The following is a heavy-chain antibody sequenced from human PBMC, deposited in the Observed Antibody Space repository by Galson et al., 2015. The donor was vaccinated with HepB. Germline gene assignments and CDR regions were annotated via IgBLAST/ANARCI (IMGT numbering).Heavy chain of an antibody. CDR3: ARGRNYDSSGYCYDY. D-gene: IGHD3-22*01. J-gene: IGHJ4*02. CDR2: ITTYSGNT. CDR1: GYTFTDYG. V-gene: IGHV1-18*04. Sequence: SVKVSCKASGYTFTDYGITWVRQAPGQGLEWMGYITTYSGNTKYAQKVQGRVTLTTDTSTSTAYMELRSLRSDDTAIYYCARGRNYDSSGYCYDYWGQGTLVTVSS.